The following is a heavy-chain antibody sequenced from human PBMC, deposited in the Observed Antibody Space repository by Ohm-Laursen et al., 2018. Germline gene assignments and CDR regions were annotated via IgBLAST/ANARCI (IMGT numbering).Heavy chain of an antibody. V-gene: IGHV4-61*01. CDR3: ARVAIAAAAPHWFSAYNWFDP. D-gene: IGHD6-13*01. J-gene: IGHJ5*02. CDR2: IYYSGST. Sequence: SETLSLTCTVSGGSVSSGSYYWSWIRQPPGKGLEWIGYIYYSGSTNYNPSLKSRVTISVDTSKNQFSLKLSSVTAADTAVYYCARVAIAAAAPHWFSAYNWFDPWGQGTLVTVSS. CDR1: GGSVSSGSYY.